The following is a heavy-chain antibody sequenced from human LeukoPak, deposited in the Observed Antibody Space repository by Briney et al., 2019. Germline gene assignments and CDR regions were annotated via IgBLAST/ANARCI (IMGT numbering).Heavy chain of an antibody. V-gene: IGHV1-46*01. CDR3: AKDQSITMIGTDY. Sequence: ASVKVSCKAFGYTFTNNWMHWVRQAPGQGPEWMGLISPTGGSTAYAQKFQGRVTLTRDMSTSTDYLELSSLRSEDTAVYYCAKDQSITMIGTDYWGQGTLVTVSS. CDR2: ISPTGGST. D-gene: IGHD3-22*01. J-gene: IGHJ4*02. CDR1: GYTFTNNW.